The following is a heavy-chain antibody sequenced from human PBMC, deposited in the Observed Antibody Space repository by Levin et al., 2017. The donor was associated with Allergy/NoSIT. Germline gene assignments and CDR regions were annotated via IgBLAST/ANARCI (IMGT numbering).Heavy chain of an antibody. CDR2: IIPIFGTA. CDR1: GGTFSSYA. V-gene: IGHV1-69*06. J-gene: IGHJ5*02. Sequence: SVKVSCKASGGTFSSYAISWVRQAPGQGLEWMGGIIPIFGTANYAQKFQGRVTITADKSTSTAYMELSSLRSEDTAVYYCARDAVVAATRGGNWFDPWGQGTLVTVSS. CDR3: ARDAVVAATRGGNWFDP. D-gene: IGHD2-15*01.